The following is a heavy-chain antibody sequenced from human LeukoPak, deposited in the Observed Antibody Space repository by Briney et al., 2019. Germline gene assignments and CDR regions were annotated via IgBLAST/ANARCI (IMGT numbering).Heavy chain of an antibody. V-gene: IGHV1-46*01. CDR2: INPSGGST. CDR3: AKDRGSSWYPYYFDY. Sequence: ASVKVSCKASGYTFTSYYMHWVRQAPGQGLEWMGIINPSGGSTSYAQKFQGRVTMTRDTSTSTVYMELSSLRSEDTAVYYCAKDRGSSWYPYYFDYWGQGTLVTVSS. J-gene: IGHJ4*02. CDR1: GYTFTSYY. D-gene: IGHD6-13*01.